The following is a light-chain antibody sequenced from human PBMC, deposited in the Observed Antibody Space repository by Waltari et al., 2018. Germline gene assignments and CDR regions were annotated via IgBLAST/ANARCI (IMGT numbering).Light chain of an antibody. CDR1: SRDIGGYSY. Sequence: QSALTQPASVSGSLGQSITISCSGTSRDIGGYSYVSWFRQSPGKAPPLIIYDINKRPSEVSDRFSGSRSGNTATLTISGLQAEDEAHYFCSSHSSRITLIFGGGTKLTVL. CDR2: DIN. J-gene: IGLJ2*01. V-gene: IGLV2-14*03. CDR3: SSHSSRITLI.